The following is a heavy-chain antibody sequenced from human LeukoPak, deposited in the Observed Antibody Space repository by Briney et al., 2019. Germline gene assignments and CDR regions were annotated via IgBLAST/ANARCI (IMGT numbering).Heavy chain of an antibody. Sequence: GGSLRLSCVASGLISSPHWMHWVRQAPGKGLEWVSRIKSDGSITSYADSVKGRFTISRDNSKNTLYLQMNSLRSEDTAVYYCARWFYFDYWGQGTLVTVSS. J-gene: IGHJ4*02. CDR2: IKSDGSIT. V-gene: IGHV3-74*01. D-gene: IGHD3-22*01. CDR1: GLISSPHW. CDR3: ARWFYFDY.